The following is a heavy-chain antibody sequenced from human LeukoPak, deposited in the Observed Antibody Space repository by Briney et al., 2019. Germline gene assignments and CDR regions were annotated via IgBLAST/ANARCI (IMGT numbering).Heavy chain of an antibody. J-gene: IGHJ6*02. CDR1: GGSISSGDYY. V-gene: IGHV4-30-4*01. CDR3: ARARPRGYYYYYGMDV. CDR2: IYYSGST. Sequence: SETLSLTCTVSGGSISSGDYYWSWIRQPPGKGLEWIGYIYYSGSTYYNPSLKSRVTISVDTSKNQFSLKLSSVTAADTAVYYCARARPRGYYYYYGMDVWGQGTTVTVSS.